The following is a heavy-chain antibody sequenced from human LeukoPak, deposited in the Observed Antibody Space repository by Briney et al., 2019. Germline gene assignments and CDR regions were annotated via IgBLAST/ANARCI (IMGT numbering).Heavy chain of an antibody. D-gene: IGHD3-22*01. CDR1: GGSISSGSYH. CDR3: ARSYDISGYQARGFDY. CDR2: VHSGGS. Sequence: KTSETLSLTCTVSGGSISSGSYHWNWIRQPAGKALEWIGRVHSGGSDYNPSLKSRVTISEDTPKNQFALKLSPVTAADTAVYYCARSYDISGYQARGFDYWGQGILVTVSS. J-gene: IGHJ4*02. V-gene: IGHV4-61*02.